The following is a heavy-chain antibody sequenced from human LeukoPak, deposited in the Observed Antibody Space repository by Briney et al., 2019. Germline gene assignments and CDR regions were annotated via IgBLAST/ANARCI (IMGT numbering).Heavy chain of an antibody. Sequence: SETLSLTCTLSGGSISSYYWSWIRKPPGKGLEWIGYIYYSGTTNYNPSLKSRVTISVDTSKNQFSLKLSSVTAADTAVYYCARGVYIAAAQYAYWGQGTLVTVSS. D-gene: IGHD6-13*01. CDR2: IYYSGTT. J-gene: IGHJ4*02. CDR1: GGSISSYY. CDR3: ARGVYIAAAQYAY. V-gene: IGHV4-59*01.